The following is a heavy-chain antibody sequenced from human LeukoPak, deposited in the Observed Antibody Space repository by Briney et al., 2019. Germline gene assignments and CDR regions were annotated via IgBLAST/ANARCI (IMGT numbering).Heavy chain of an antibody. Sequence: SETLSLTCAVSGGSISTYYWSWIRQPPGKGLEWIGEINHSGSTNYNPSLKSRVTISVDTSKNQFSLKLSSVTAADTAVYYCARRSSWPHYYYYYYYMDVWGKGTTVTISS. CDR2: INHSGST. CDR3: ARRSSWPHYYYYYYYMDV. J-gene: IGHJ6*03. D-gene: IGHD6-13*01. CDR1: GGSISTYY. V-gene: IGHV4-34*01.